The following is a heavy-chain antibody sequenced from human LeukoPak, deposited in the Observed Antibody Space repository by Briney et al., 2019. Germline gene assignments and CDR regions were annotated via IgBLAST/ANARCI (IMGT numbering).Heavy chain of an antibody. Sequence: GGSLRLSCAASGFTFSSYEMNWVRQAPGKGLEWVSYISSSGSTIYYADSVKGRFTISRDNSKNTLYLQMNSLRAEDTAVYYCARGGPAAGRFDYWGQGTLSPSPQ. J-gene: IGHJ4*02. CDR2: ISSSGSTI. D-gene: IGHD6-13*01. CDR3: ARGGPAAGRFDY. CDR1: GFTFSSYE. V-gene: IGHV3-48*03.